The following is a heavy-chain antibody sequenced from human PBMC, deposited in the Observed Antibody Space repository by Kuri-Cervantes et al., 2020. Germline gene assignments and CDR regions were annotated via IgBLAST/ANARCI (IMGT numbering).Heavy chain of an antibody. D-gene: IGHD6-19*01. CDR2: ISAYNGDT. CDR3: ARDLYSSGWYGGAFDI. Sequence: ASVKVSCKASGGTFSGYAISWVRQAPGQGLEWMGGISAYNGDTNYAQKLQGRVTMTTDTSTSTAYMELRSLRSDNTAVYYCARDLYSSGWYGGAFDIWGQGTMVTVSS. CDR1: GGTFSGYA. V-gene: IGHV1-18*01. J-gene: IGHJ3*02.